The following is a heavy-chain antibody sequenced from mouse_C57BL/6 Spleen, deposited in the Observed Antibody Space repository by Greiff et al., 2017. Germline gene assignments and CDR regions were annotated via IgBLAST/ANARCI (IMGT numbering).Heavy chain of an antibody. CDR2: IYPRSGNT. D-gene: IGHD2-4*01. CDR3: ARQRAYDYDWFAY. Sequence: QVQLKQSGAELARPGASVKLSCKASGYTFTSYGISWVKQRTGQGLEWIGEIYPRSGNTYYTEKFKGKATLTADKSSSTAYMELRSLTSEDSAVYFCARQRAYDYDWFAYWGQGTLVTVSA. CDR1: GYTFTSYG. V-gene: IGHV1-81*01. J-gene: IGHJ3*01.